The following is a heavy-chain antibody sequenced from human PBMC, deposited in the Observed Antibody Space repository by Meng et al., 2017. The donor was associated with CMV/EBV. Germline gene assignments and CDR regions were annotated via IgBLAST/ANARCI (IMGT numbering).Heavy chain of an antibody. CDR2: INHSGSN. CDR3: ASSPRRAANNWFDP. V-gene: IGHV4-34*01. D-gene: IGHD2-15*01. Sequence: AEYGGSFSGYYGSWIRQPPGKGLEWIGEINHSGSNNYSPSLKSRVTISVDTSKNQFSLKLSSVTAADTAVYYCASSPRRAANNWFDPWGQGTLVTVSS. J-gene: IGHJ5*02. CDR1: GGSFSGYY.